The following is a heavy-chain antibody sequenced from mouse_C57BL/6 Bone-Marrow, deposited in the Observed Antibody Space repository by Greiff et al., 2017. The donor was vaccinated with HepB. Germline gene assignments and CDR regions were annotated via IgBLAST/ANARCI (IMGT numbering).Heavy chain of an antibody. D-gene: IGHD1-1*01. CDR2: LSDGGSYT. CDR3: ARDYYGSRIRTGHFDV. V-gene: IGHV5-4*01. Sequence: VQLKESGGGLVKPGGSLKLSCAASGFTFSSYAMSWVRQTPEKRLEWVATLSDGGSYTYYPDNVKGRFTISRDNAKNNLYLQMSHLKSEDTAMYYCARDYYGSRIRTGHFDVWGTGTTVTVSS. J-gene: IGHJ1*03. CDR1: GFTFSSYA.